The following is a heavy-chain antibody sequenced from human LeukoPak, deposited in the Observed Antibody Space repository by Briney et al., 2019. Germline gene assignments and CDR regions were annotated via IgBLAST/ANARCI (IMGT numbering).Heavy chain of an antibody. J-gene: IGHJ4*02. CDR1: GFTFSSYA. D-gene: IGHD5-18*01. CDR3: VKDQESGGLGYYIGFDY. CDR2: ISSNGGST. V-gene: IGHV3-64D*06. Sequence: GGSLRLSCSASGFTFSSYAMHWVRQAPGKGLEYVSAISSNGGSTYYADSVKGRFTISRDNSKNTLYLQMSSLRAEDTAVYYCVKDQESGGLGYYIGFDYWGQGTLVTVSS.